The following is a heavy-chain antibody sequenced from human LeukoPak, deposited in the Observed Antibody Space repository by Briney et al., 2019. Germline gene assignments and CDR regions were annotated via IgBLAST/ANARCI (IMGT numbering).Heavy chain of an antibody. V-gene: IGHV1-8*01. CDR1: GYTFTSYD. J-gene: IGHJ3*02. CDR2: MKPNSGNT. D-gene: IGHD4-17*01. CDR3: ARDPSVPHRLNAFDI. Sequence: GSVKVSCKASGYTFTSYDINWVRQATGQGLEWMGWMKPNSGNTGYAQKFQGRVTMTRTTSMSTAYMELSSLRSEDTAVYYCARDPSVPHRLNAFDIWGQGTMVTVSS.